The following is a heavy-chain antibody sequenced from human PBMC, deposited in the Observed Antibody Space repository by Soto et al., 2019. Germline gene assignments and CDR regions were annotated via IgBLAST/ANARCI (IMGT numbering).Heavy chain of an antibody. CDR1: GGTFSNFA. J-gene: IGHJ3*02. D-gene: IGHD2-15*01. V-gene: IGHV1-69*01. Sequence: QVQLVQSGPEVKKPGSSVKVSCEASGGTFSNFAVNWVRQAPGQGLEWVGGIIPLFNVAKYAQKFEGRVTNVDDDSTSTAYMDLSSLRSDDTAVYYCAASGRDVLGYDHQDTEGLDIWGQGTLVTVSS. CDR3: AASGRDVLGYDHQDTEGLDI. CDR2: IIPLFNVA.